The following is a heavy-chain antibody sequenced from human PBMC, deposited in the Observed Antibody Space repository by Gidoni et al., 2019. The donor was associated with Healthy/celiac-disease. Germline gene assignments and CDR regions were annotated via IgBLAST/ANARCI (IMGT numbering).Heavy chain of an antibody. D-gene: IGHD2-15*01. V-gene: IGHV3-23*01. CDR1: GFTFSSYA. CDR2: ISGSGGST. CDR3: AKPLDGGNPAAYFDY. J-gene: IGHJ4*02. Sequence: EVQLLESGGGLVQPGGSLRLSCAASGFTFSSYAMSLVRRAPGKGLEWVSAISGSGGSTYYADSVKGRFTISRDNSKNTLYLQMNSLRAEDTAVYYCAKPLDGGNPAAYFDYWGQGTLVTVSS.